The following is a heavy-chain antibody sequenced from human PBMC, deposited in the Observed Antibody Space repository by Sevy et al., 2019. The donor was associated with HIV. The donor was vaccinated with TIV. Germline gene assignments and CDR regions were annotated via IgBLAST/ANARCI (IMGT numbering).Heavy chain of an antibody. J-gene: IGHJ3*01. Sequence: SETRSLTCTVSGGSISTYYWSWIRQPPGKGLQWIGYIYYTGKTNYNPSLQTPVTMSIDTSKNQFSLRLSSVTSADTAMYYCARLSRNNVVVTGVRRDGFDVWGQGTMVTVSS. V-gene: IGHV4-59*01. CDR3: ARLSRNNVVVTGVRRDGFDV. CDR1: GGSISTYY. D-gene: IGHD2-21*02. CDR2: IYYTGKT.